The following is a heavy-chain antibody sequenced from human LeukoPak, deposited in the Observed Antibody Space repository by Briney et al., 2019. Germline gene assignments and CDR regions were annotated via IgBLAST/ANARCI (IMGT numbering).Heavy chain of an antibody. D-gene: IGHD3-22*01. Sequence: PGGSLRLSCAASGFYAMSWVRQAPGKGLEWVSAISGSGGSTYYADSVKGRFTISRDNSKNTLYLQMNSLRAEDTAVYYCAKDELYYYDSSGYYRFDYWGQGTLVTVSS. CDR1: GFYA. CDR2: ISGSGGST. CDR3: AKDELYYYDSSGYYRFDY. V-gene: IGHV3-23*01. J-gene: IGHJ4*02.